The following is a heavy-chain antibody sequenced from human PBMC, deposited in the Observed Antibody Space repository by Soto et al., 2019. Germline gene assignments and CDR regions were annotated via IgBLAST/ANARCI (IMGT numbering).Heavy chain of an antibody. CDR2: IWYEGSNN. Sequence: QVQLVESGGGVVQPGRSRRLSCAASGFTFSSYGMPGARQAPGKGLAWVAVIWYEGSNNYYADSVKSRVTISRDNSKNTLYLEMNSLRAEDTAVYYCARARVRYFGWSPFDYWGQGTLVTVSS. CDR1: GFTFSSYG. CDR3: ARARVRYFGWSPFDY. D-gene: IGHD3-9*01. V-gene: IGHV3-33*01. J-gene: IGHJ4*02.